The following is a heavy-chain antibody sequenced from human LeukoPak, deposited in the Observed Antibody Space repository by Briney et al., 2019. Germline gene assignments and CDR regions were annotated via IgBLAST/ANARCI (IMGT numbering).Heavy chain of an antibody. V-gene: IGHV1-24*01. D-gene: IGHD3-10*01. J-gene: IGHJ3*02. CDR2: FDPEDGET. CDR3: ATDWSGSMVRGVTKGAFDI. Sequence: ASVKVSCKVSGYTLTELSMHWVRQAPGKGLEWMGGFDPEDGETIYAQKFQGRVTMTEDTSTDTAYMELSSLRSEDTAVYYCATDWSGSMVRGVTKGAFDIWGQGTMVTVSS. CDR1: GYTLTELS.